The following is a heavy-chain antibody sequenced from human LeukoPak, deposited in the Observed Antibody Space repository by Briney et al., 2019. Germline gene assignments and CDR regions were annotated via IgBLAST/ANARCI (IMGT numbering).Heavy chain of an antibody. Sequence: PGGSLRLSCAASGFTFSSYAMSWVRQAPGKGLEWVSAISGSGGSTYYADSVKGRFTISRANSNNTLYLQMNSLRAEDTAVYYCAKDTDYYGSGSYSDPWGQGTLVTVSS. CDR2: ISGSGGST. D-gene: IGHD3-10*01. CDR1: GFTFSSYA. V-gene: IGHV3-23*01. J-gene: IGHJ5*02. CDR3: AKDTDYYGSGSYSDP.